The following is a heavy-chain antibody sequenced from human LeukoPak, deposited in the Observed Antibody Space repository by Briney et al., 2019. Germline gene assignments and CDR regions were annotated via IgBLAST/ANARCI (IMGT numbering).Heavy chain of an antibody. CDR2: IKQDGSEK. V-gene: IGHV3-7*01. CDR1: GFTFSSYW. J-gene: IGHJ6*02. CDR3: AREGDYYGMDV. Sequence: GGSLRLSCAASGFTFSSYWMSWVRQARGKGLEWVANIKQDGSEKYYVDSVKGRFTISRDNAKTSLYLQMNSLRAEDTAVYYCAREGDYYGMDVWGQGTTVTVSS.